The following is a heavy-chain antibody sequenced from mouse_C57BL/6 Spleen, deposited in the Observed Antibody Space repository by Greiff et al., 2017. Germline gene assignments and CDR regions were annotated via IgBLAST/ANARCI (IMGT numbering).Heavy chain of an antibody. CDR1: GFTFSNYW. CDR3: TGGWDLDWYFDV. J-gene: IGHJ1*03. Sequence: EVQLQESGGGLVQPGGSMKLSCVASGFTFSNYWMNWVRQSPEKGLEWVAQIRLKSDNYATHYAESVKGRFTISRDDSKSSVYLQMNNLRAEDTGIYYCTGGWDLDWYFDVWGTGTTVTVSS. V-gene: IGHV6-3*01. CDR2: IRLKSDNYAT. D-gene: IGHD1-1*02.